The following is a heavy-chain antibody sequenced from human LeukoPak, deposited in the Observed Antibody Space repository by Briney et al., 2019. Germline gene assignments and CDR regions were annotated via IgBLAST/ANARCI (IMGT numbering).Heavy chain of an antibody. J-gene: IGHJ4*02. CDR1: GFTFSSYA. CDR3: AKAADVLRYFDWLTAGFDY. Sequence: GGSLRLSCAASGFTFSSYAMSWVRQAPGKGLEWVSAISGSGGGTYYADSVKGRFTISRDNSKNTLYLQMDSLRAEDTAVYYCAKAADVLRYFDWLTAGFDYWGQGTLVTVSS. V-gene: IGHV3-23*01. CDR2: ISGSGGGT. D-gene: IGHD3-9*01.